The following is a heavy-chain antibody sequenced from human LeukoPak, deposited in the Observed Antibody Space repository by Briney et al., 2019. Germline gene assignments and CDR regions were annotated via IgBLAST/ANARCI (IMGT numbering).Heavy chain of an antibody. J-gene: IGHJ4*02. D-gene: IGHD3-3*01. CDR2: VHNSGST. CDR1: GGSFSNYF. V-gene: IGHV4-59*08. Sequence: SETLSLTCTVSGGSFSNYFRGWIRQPPGRGLEWIGYVHNSGSTTYNPSLKSRGTIVLDTSKNQFSLKLSSVTAADTAVYYCARAVRITIFGVVNYFDYWGQGTLVTVSS. CDR3: ARAVRITIFGVVNYFDY.